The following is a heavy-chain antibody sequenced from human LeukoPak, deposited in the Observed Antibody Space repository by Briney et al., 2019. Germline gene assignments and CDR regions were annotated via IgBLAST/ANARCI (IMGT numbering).Heavy chain of an antibody. J-gene: IGHJ1*01. Sequence: GGSLRLSCAASGFTFSTYWMHWVRQAPGKGLVWVSRTNSDGSTTSYADSVKGRFTISRDSAKNSLYLQMNSLRAEDTAVYYCATYSSLNRREFQYWGQGTLLTVSS. D-gene: IGHD3-22*01. CDR3: ATYSSLNRREFQY. V-gene: IGHV3-74*01. CDR2: TNSDGSTT. CDR1: GFTFSTYW.